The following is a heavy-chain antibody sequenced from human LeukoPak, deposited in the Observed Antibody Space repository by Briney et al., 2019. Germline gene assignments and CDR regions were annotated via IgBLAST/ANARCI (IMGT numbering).Heavy chain of an antibody. Sequence: GGSLRLSCAASGFTFDDYGMSWVRHAPGKGLEWVSGINWSGGSTGYADSVKGRFTISRDNAKNSLYLQMNSLRAEDTALYYCASTYYYGSGRSYYYMDVWGKGTTVTVSS. CDR2: INWSGGST. CDR3: ASTYYYGSGRSYYYMDV. D-gene: IGHD3-10*01. V-gene: IGHV3-20*04. J-gene: IGHJ6*03. CDR1: GFTFDDYG.